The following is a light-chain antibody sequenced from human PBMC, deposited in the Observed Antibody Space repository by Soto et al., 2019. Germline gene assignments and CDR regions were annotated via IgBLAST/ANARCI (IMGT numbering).Light chain of an antibody. CDR3: LQHNSYPQT. CDR2: GAS. J-gene: IGKJ1*01. CDR1: QSVSSSY. V-gene: IGKV3-20*01. Sequence: ENVLTQSPGTLSLSPGERATLSCRASQSVSSSYLTWYQQKPGQAPRLLIYGASSRATDIPDRFSGSGSGTDFTLTISRLEPEDFAVYYCLQHNSYPQTFGQGTKVEIK.